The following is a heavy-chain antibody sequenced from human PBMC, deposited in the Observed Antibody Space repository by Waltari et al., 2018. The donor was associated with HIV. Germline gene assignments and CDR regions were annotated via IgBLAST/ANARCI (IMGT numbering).Heavy chain of an antibody. CDR2: IIPIFGTA. Sequence: SSYAISWVRQAPGQGLEWMGGIIPIFGTANYAQKFQGRVTITADKSTSTAYMELSSLRSEDTAVYYCARESYDYIWGSYRLAEYNWFDPWGQGTLVTVSS. CDR1: SSYA. J-gene: IGHJ5*02. CDR3: ARESYDYIWGSYRLAEYNWFDP. D-gene: IGHD3-16*02. V-gene: IGHV1-69*06.